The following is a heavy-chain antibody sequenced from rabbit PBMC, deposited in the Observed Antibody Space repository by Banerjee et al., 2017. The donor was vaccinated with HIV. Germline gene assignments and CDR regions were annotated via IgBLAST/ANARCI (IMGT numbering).Heavy chain of an antibody. V-gene: IGHV1S40*01. Sequence: QSLEESGGDLVKPGASLTLTCTASGFSFSSSYYVCWVRQAPGKGLEWIACIYTGSSGSTYYASWAKGRFTISKTSSTTVTLQMTSLTAADTATYFCAKTYTDTSGVYLGFNLWGQGTLVTVS. J-gene: IGHJ4*01. CDR3: AKTYTDTSGVYLGFNL. CDR2: IYTGSSGST. D-gene: IGHD1-1*01. CDR1: GFSFSSSYY.